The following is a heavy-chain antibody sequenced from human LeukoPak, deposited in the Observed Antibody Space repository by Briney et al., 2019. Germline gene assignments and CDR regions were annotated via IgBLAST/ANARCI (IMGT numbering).Heavy chain of an antibody. CDR3: ARVESSGWYFY. V-gene: IGHV4-39*07. D-gene: IGHD6-19*01. CDR2: IYYSGST. CDR1: GGSISSSSYY. Sequence: SETLSLTCTVSGGSISSSSYYWGWIRQPPGKGLEWIGSIYYSGSTYYNPSLKSRVTISVDTSKNQFSLKLSSATAADTAVYYCARVESSGWYFYWGQGTLVTVSS. J-gene: IGHJ4*02.